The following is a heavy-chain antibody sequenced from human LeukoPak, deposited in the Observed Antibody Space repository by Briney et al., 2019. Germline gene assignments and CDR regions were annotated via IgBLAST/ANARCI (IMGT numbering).Heavy chain of an antibody. V-gene: IGHV3-23*01. CDR1: GFTFNDFA. J-gene: IGHJ3*01. CDR2: IGDAGT. D-gene: IGHD3-16*01. Sequence: PGGSLRLSCAASGFTFNDFAMTWVRQAPGKGLEWVSSIGDAGTYYADSVKGRSTISRDNSKNMLYLQLNSLRAGDTAMYYCAKNLGPFDVRGQGTMVTVAS. CDR3: AKNLGPFDV.